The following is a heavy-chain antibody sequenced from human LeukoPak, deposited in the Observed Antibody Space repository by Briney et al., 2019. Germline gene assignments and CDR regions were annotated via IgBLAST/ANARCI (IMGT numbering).Heavy chain of an antibody. CDR3: ARDRGLYCSSTSCYGFDY. CDR1: GGSISSGGYS. Sequence: SQTLSLTCAVSGGSISSGGYSWSWIRQPPGKGLEWIGSIYHSGSTYYNPSLKSRVTISVDTSKNQFSLKLSSVTAADTAVYYCARDRGLYCSSTSCYGFDYWGQGTLVTVSS. D-gene: IGHD2-2*01. CDR2: IYHSGST. V-gene: IGHV4-30-2*03. J-gene: IGHJ4*02.